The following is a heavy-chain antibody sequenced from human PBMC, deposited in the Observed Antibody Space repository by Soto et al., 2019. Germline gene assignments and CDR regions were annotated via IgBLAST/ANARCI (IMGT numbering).Heavy chain of an antibody. D-gene: IGHD4-17*01. CDR1: GFTFSSYA. CDR2: ISSNGGST. CDR3: VKDLGTADYEVDP. J-gene: IGHJ5*02. Sequence: HPVGSLRLSCSASGFTFSSYAMHWVRQAPGKGLEYVSAISSNGGSTYYADSVKGRFTISRDNSKNTLYLQMSSLRAEDTAVYYCVKDLGTADYEVDPWGQGTLVTVSS. V-gene: IGHV3-64D*06.